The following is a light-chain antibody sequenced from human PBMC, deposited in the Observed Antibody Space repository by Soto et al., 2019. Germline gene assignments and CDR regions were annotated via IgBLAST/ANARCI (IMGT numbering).Light chain of an antibody. CDR1: QGINSY. CDR2: AAS. V-gene: IGKV1-9*01. J-gene: IGKJ3*01. Sequence: DIQLTQSPSFLSASVGDRVTITCRASQGINSYLGWYQQKPGKAPKLLIYAASTLQSGVPSRFSGSGSGTEFTLTISSLQPEVFATYYCQQLKSYPITFGPGTKVDI. CDR3: QQLKSYPIT.